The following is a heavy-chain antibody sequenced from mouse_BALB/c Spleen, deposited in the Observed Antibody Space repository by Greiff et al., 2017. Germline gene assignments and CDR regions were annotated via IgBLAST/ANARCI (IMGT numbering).Heavy chain of an antibody. CDR3: ARHGAYYAMDY. CDR1: AYEFPSHA. Sequence: EVQVVASVGGLVQPGESLKLSCESTAYEFPSHALSWVRQTPEKRLELVAAINSDGGSTYYPDTMERRFIISRDNTKNTLSLPMSSLRSEATAWYYCARHGAYYAMDYWGQGTSGTVAS. J-gene: IGHJ4*01. CDR2: INSDGGST. V-gene: IGHV5-2*01.